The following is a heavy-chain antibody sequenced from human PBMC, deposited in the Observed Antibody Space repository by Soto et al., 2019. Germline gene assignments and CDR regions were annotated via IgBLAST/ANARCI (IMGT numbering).Heavy chain of an antibody. Sequence: GGSLRLSCAASGFTFSSYGMHWVRQAPGKGLEWVAVIWYDGSNKYYADSVKGRFTISRDNSKNTLYLQMNSLRAEDTAVYYCARVNWNDNYGMDVWGQGTTVTVSS. V-gene: IGHV3-33*01. CDR3: ARVNWNDNYGMDV. D-gene: IGHD1-1*01. J-gene: IGHJ6*02. CDR2: IWYDGSNK. CDR1: GFTFSSYG.